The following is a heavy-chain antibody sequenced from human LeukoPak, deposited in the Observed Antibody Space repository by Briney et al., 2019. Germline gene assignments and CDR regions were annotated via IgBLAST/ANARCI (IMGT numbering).Heavy chain of an antibody. Sequence: PGGSLRLSRAASGFTFSSYSMNWVRQAPGKGLEWVSSISSSSSYIYYADSVKGRVTISRDNAKNSLYLQMNSLRAEDTAVYHCARESSEGFDYWGQGILVTVSS. CDR1: GFTFSSYS. CDR2: ISSSSSYI. J-gene: IGHJ4*02. V-gene: IGHV3-21*01. D-gene: IGHD3-10*01. CDR3: ARESSEGFDY.